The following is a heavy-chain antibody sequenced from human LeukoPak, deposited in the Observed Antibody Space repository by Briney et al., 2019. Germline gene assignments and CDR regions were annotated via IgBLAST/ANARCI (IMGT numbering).Heavy chain of an antibody. D-gene: IGHD2-2*01. Sequence: PSETLSLTCTVSGGSISCGDYYWSWIRQPPGKGLEWIGYIYYSGSTYYNPSLKSRVTISVDTSKNQFSLKLSSVTAADTAVYYCAREGSTIPYYYGMDVWGQGTTVTVSS. V-gene: IGHV4-30-4*01. CDR2: IYYSGST. J-gene: IGHJ6*02. CDR1: GGSISCGDYY. CDR3: AREGSTIPYYYGMDV.